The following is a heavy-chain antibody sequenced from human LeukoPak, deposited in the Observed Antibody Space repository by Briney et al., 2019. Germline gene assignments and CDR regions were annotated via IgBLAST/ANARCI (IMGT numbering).Heavy chain of an antibody. Sequence: GGSLRLSCAASGFTFSSYAMHWVRQAPGKGLEWVAVISYDGSNKYYADSMKGRFTISRDNSKNTLYLQMNSLRAEDTAVYYCARDSYDILTGYLVYWGQGTLVTVSS. V-gene: IGHV3-30*04. CDR2: ISYDGSNK. J-gene: IGHJ4*02. D-gene: IGHD3-9*01. CDR3: ARDSYDILTGYLVY. CDR1: GFTFSSYA.